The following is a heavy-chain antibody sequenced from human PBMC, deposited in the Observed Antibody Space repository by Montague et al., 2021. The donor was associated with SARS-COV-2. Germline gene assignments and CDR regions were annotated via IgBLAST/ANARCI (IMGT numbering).Heavy chain of an antibody. Sequence: SETLSLTCTVSGDSISGYYWTWIRQAPEKGLEWIGYIYHTGSTNYNPSFKLRVIISVDTSTNQLSLRLTSVSAADSAKYFCSRHSRFGVPVAGGGYFDHWGQGTQVTVSS. V-gene: IGHV4-59*08. CDR2: IYHTGST. J-gene: IGHJ4*02. CDR3: SRHSRFGVPVAGGGYFDH. D-gene: IGHD6-19*01. CDR1: GDSISGYY.